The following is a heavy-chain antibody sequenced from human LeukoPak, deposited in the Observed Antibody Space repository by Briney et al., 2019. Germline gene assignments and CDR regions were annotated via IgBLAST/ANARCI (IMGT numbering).Heavy chain of an antibody. CDR3: ARVLSGRGSLYDYYYYMDV. CDR2: TYSGGRT. CDR1: GFTFSSYG. J-gene: IGHJ6*03. D-gene: IGHD3-10*01. V-gene: IGHV3-53*01. Sequence: GGSLRLSCAGSGFTFSSYGMSWVRQTPGKGLEWVSVTYSGGRTYYADSVKGRFTISRDISKNTLYLQMNSLRAEDTAVYYCARVLSGRGSLYDYYYYMDVWGKGTTVTISS.